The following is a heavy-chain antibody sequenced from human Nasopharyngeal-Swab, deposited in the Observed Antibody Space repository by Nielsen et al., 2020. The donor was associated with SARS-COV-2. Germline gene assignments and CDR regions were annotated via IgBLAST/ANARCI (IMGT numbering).Heavy chain of an antibody. Sequence: SGPTLVNPTHTLTLTCTFSGFSLSTSGMCVSWIRQPPGKALEWLARIDWDDDKYYSTSLKTRLTISKDTSKNQVVLTMTNMDPVDTATYYCARIDRIAAPGDYWGQGTLVTVSS. CDR3: ARIDRIAAPGDY. V-gene: IGHV2-70*11. J-gene: IGHJ4*02. D-gene: IGHD6-13*01. CDR2: IDWDDDK. CDR1: GFSLSTSGMC.